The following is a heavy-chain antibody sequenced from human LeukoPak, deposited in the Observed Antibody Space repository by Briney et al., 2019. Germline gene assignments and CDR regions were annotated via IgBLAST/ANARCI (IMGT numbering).Heavy chain of an antibody. CDR2: LKDGGST. CDR1: GGSFCGYY. Sequence: SETLSLTCAVYGGSFCGYYWSWVRQRPGKGLEWSGELKDGGSTNYNPSLKSRVTISVDTSKNQFSLKLSSVTAADTAVYYCASGKMRGYCSSTSCPRLGYFDYWGQGTLVTVSS. V-gene: IGHV4-34*01. D-gene: IGHD2-2*01. J-gene: IGHJ4*02. CDR3: ASGKMRGYCSSTSCPRLGYFDY.